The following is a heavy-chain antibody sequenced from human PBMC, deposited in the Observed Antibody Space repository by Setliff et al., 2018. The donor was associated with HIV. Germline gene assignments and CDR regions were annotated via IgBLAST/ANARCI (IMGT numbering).Heavy chain of an antibody. D-gene: IGHD3-10*01. CDR3: ATQRNYYGSGSYSDY. CDR1: AYSISSGYY. V-gene: IGHV4-38-2*01. J-gene: IGHJ4*02. Sequence: SETLSLTCAVSAYSISSGYYWGWIRQPPGKGLEWIGSIYASGSTNYNPSLKSRVTISVDTSKNQFSLKLSSVTAADTAVYYCATQRNYYGSGSYSDYWGQGTLVTVSS. CDR2: IYASGST.